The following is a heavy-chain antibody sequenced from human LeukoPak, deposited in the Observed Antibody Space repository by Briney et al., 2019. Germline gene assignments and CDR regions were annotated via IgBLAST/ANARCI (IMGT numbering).Heavy chain of an antibody. Sequence: GGSLRLSCAASGFTFDDYAMHWVRQAPGKGLEWVSGISWNSGSIGYADSVKGRFTISRDNAKNSLYLQMNSLRAEDTAVYYCARDDGGYYSDWGQGTLVTVSS. CDR1: GFTFDDYA. CDR3: ARDDGGYYSD. CDR2: ISWNSGSI. J-gene: IGHJ4*02. D-gene: IGHD3-22*01. V-gene: IGHV3-9*01.